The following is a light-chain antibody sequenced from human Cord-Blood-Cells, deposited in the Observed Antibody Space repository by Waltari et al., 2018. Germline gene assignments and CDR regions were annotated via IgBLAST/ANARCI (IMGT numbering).Light chain of an antibody. Sequence: QSALTPPPSASGSPGQSATTPCTATSSHVGGSTYVSWSQQHPGKAPKPMIYEVSKRPSGVPDRFSGSKSGNTASLTVSGLQAEDEADYYCSSYAGSNNFVFGTGTKVTVL. V-gene: IGLV2-8*01. CDR2: EVS. CDR1: SSHVGGSTY. CDR3: SSYAGSNNFV. J-gene: IGLJ1*01.